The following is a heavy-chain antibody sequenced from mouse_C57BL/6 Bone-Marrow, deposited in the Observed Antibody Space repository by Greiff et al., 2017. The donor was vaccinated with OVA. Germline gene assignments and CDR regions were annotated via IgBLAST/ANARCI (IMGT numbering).Heavy chain of an antibody. V-gene: IGHV5-17*01. CDR3: ATNSVEGYFDV. J-gene: IGHJ1*03. CDR1: GFTFSDYG. CDR2: ISSGSSTI. Sequence: EVNLVESGGGLVKPGGSLKLSCAASGFTFSDYGMHWVRQAPEQGLEWVAYISSGSSTIYYADTVKGRFTISRDNAKNTLFLQMTSLRSEDTAMYYCATNSVEGYFDVWGTGTTVTVSS.